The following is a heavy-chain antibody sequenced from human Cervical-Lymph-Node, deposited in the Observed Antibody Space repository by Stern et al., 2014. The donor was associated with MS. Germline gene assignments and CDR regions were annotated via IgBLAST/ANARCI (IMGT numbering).Heavy chain of an antibody. V-gene: IGHV1-18*01. CDR2: ISAYNDNT. J-gene: IGHJ4*02. CDR1: GYTFTSYG. CDR3: ARDSIAVPAKTGDH. Sequence: VQLVESGAEVKKPGASVKVSCEASGYTFTSYGISWGRQAPGQGLEWMGWISAYNDNTKHTQKVQGRVTMTTDTSTSTAYMELRSLRSDDTAVYYCARDSIAVPAKTGDHWGQGTLVTVSS. D-gene: IGHD2-15*01.